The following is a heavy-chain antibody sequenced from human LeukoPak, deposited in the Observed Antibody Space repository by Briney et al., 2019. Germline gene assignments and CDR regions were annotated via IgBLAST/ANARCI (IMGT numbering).Heavy chain of an antibody. CDR2: MNPNSGNT. J-gene: IGHJ4*02. CDR1: GYTFTSYD. D-gene: IGHD3-22*01. CDR3: ARGGDCSGYYYHGGDYFDF. V-gene: IGHV1-8*01. Sequence: ASVKVSCKASGYTFTSYDINWVRQATGQGLEWMGWMNPNSGNTGYAQKFQGRVTMTRNTSISTAYMELSSLRSEDTAVYYCARGGDCSGYYYHGGDYFDFWGQGTLVTVSS.